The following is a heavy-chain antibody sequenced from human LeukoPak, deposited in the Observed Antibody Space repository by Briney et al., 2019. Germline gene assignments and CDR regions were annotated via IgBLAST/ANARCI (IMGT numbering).Heavy chain of an antibody. CDR2: IKQDGSET. V-gene: IGHV3-7*01. D-gene: IGHD6-13*01. CDR3: ARRLAAAGAFDY. Sequence: GGSLRLSCATSGFTFSTYWMSWVRQAPGKGPEWVANIKQDGSETYSVDSVKGRFTLSRDNAKNSLSLQMNSLRVEDTAVYYCARRLAAAGAFDYWGQRTLVTASS. CDR1: GFTFSTYW. J-gene: IGHJ4*02.